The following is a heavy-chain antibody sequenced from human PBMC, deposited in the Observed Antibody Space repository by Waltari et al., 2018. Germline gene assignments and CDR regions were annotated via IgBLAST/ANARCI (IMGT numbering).Heavy chain of an antibody. D-gene: IGHD4-17*01. CDR1: GFTCDDYG. CDR3: ARELGDYGDYDPAGYYYGMDV. Sequence: EVQLVESGGGVVRPGGSLRLYCAASGFTCDDYGMSWVRQAPGKGLKGVSGINWNGGSTGYADSVKGRFTISRDNAKNSLYLQMNSLRAEDTALYHCARELGDYGDYDPAGYYYGMDVWGQGTTVTVSS. CDR2: INWNGGST. V-gene: IGHV3-20*01. J-gene: IGHJ6*02.